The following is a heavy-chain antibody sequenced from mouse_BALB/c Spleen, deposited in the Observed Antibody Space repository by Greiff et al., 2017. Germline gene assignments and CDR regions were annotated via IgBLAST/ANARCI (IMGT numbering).Heavy chain of an antibody. D-gene: IGHD1-2*01. Sequence: QVQLQQSGAELARPGASVKMSCKASGYTFTSYTMHWVKQRPGQGLEWIGYINPSSGYTNYNQKFKDKATLTADKSSSTAYMQLSSLTSEDSAVYYCAREWDYGSFAYWGQGTLVTVSA. V-gene: IGHV1-4*01. J-gene: IGHJ3*01. CDR1: GYTFTSYT. CDR2: INPSSGYT. CDR3: AREWDYGSFAY.